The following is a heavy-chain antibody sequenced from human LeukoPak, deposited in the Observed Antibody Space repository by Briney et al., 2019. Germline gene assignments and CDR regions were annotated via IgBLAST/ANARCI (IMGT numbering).Heavy chain of an antibody. CDR2: IYYSGNT. J-gene: IGHJ4*02. CDR1: GGPISSSY. D-gene: IGHD1-14*01. V-gene: IGHV4-59*08. Sequence: KPSETLSLTCTVSGGPISSSYWSWIRQPPGKGLEWIGFIYYSGNTNYNPSLKSRVIISVDTSKNQFSLKLSSVTAADTAVYYCASALGPEIDYWGQGTLVIVSS. CDR3: ASALGPEIDY.